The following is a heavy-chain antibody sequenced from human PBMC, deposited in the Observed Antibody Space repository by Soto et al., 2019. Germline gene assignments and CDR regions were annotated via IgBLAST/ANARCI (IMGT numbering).Heavy chain of an antibody. Sequence: ASVKVSCTVSGYTLTELSMHWVRQAPGKGLGWMGGFDPEDGETIYAQKFQGRVTMTEDTSTDTAYMELSSLRSEDTAVYYCATLVYGDYYFDYWGQGTLVTVSS. J-gene: IGHJ4*02. V-gene: IGHV1-24*01. CDR2: FDPEDGET. CDR3: ATLVYGDYYFDY. D-gene: IGHD4-17*01. CDR1: GYTLTELS.